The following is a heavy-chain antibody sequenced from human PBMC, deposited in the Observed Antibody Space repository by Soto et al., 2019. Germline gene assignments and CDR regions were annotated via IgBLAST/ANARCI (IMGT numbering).Heavy chain of an antibody. Sequence: SETLSLTCTVSSGSISSYYWSWIRQPPGKGLEWIGYIYYSGSTNYNPSLKSRVTISVDTSKNQFSLKLSSVTAADTAVYYCARXGKDRDYYYYYYMDVWGKGTTVTVSS. D-gene: IGHD2-15*01. V-gene: IGHV4-59*08. J-gene: IGHJ6*03. CDR3: ARXGKDRDYYYYYYMDV. CDR1: SGSISSYY. CDR2: IYYSGST.